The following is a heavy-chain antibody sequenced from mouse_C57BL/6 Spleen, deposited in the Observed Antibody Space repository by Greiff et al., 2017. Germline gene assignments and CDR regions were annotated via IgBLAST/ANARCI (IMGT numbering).Heavy chain of an antibody. D-gene: IGHD1-1*01. CDR1: GYTFTSYT. CDR2: INPSSGYT. J-gene: IGHJ1*03. V-gene: IGHV1-4*01. Sequence: VQLQESGAELARPGASVKMSCKASGYTFTSYTMHWVKQRPGQGLEWIGYINPSSGYTKYNQKFKDKATLTADKYSSTAYMQLSSLTSEDSAVYYCAREGRATTVVATDWYFDVWGTGTTVTVSS. CDR3: AREGRATTVVATDWYFDV.